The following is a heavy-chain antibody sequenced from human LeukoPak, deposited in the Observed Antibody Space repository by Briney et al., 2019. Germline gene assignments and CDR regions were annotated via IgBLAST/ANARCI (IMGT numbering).Heavy chain of an antibody. CDR1: GGSISSYY. D-gene: IGHD5-12*01. CDR2: IYYSGST. Sequence: SETLSLTCTVSGGSISSYYWSWIRQPPGKGLEWIGYIYYSGSTNYNPSLKSRVTISVDTSKNQFSLKLSSVTAADPAVYYCARNRGRGYDYDGLYYFDYWGQGTLVTVSS. V-gene: IGHV4-59*01. CDR3: ARNRGRGYDYDGLYYFDY. J-gene: IGHJ4*02.